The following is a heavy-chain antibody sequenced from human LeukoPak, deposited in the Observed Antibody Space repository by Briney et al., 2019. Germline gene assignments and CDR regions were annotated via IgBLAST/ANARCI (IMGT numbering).Heavy chain of an antibody. CDR2: ISSSGSTI. CDR1: GFTVSSYE. CDR3: ASSPAGANYYLAV. V-gene: IGHV3-48*03. Sequence: GGSLRLSCAASGFTVSSYEMNWVRQAPGKGLEWVSYISSSGSTIYYADSVKGRFTISRDNAKNCLSMQMNSLRAEDTAVYYCASSPAGANYYLAVCGTGPTVPISS. J-gene: IGHJ6*03. D-gene: IGHD1-14*01.